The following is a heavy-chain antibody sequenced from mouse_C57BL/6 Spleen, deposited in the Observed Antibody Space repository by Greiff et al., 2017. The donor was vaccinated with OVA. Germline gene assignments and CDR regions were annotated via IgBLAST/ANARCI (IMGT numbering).Heavy chain of an antibody. CDR3: ARQGGYAMDY. CDR2: IWSDGST. J-gene: IGHJ4*01. V-gene: IGHV2-6-1*01. CDR1: GFSLTSYG. Sequence: QVQLKESGPGLVAPSQSLSITCTVSGFSLTSYGVHWVRQPPGKGLEWLVVIWSDGSTTYNSAPKSRLSISKDNSKSQVFLKMNRLQTYDTSMYYCARQGGYAMDYWGQGTSVPVSS.